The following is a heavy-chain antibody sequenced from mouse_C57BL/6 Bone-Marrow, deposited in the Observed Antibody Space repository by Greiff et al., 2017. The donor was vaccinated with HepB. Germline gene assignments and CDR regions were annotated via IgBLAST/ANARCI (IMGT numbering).Heavy chain of an antibody. V-gene: IGHV1-69*01. D-gene: IGHD2-1*01. CDR1: GYTFTSYW. J-gene: IGHJ2*01. CDR3: AREERAYGNFDY. Sequence: QVQLQQPGAELVMPGASVKLSRKASGYTFTSYWMHWVKQRPGQGLEWIGEIDPSDSYTNYNQKFKGKSTLTVDKSSSTAYMQLSSLTSEDSAVYYCAREERAYGNFDYWGQGTTLTVSS. CDR2: IDPSDSYT.